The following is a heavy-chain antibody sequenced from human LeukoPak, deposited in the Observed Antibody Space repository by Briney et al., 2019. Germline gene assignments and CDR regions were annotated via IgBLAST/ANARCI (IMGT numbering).Heavy chain of an antibody. CDR3: ARDTYKFNTGYYFDY. Sequence: SETLSLTCIVSGGSISSGNFYWGWIRQPPGKGLEWIGSIYFSENTYYNPSLKSRVTISVDTSKNHFSLTLNSVTAADTAVYYCARDTYKFNTGYYFDYWGQGTLVTVSS. D-gene: IGHD1-14*01. CDR1: GGSISSGNFY. CDR2: IYFSENT. V-gene: IGHV4-39*02. J-gene: IGHJ4*02.